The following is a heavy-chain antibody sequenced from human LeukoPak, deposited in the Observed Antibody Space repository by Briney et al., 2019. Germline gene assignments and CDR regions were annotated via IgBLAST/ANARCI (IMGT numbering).Heavy chain of an antibody. CDR3: ARVHNYGGKGGWFDP. V-gene: IGHV4-39*07. J-gene: IGHJ5*02. CDR1: GGSISSSSYY. D-gene: IGHD4-23*01. CDR2: IYYSGST. Sequence: SETLSLTCTVSGGSISSSSYYWGCIRQPPGKGLEWIGSIYYSGSTYYNPSLKSRVTISVDTSKNQFSLKLSSVTAADTAVYYCARVHNYGGKGGWFDPWGQGTLVTVSS.